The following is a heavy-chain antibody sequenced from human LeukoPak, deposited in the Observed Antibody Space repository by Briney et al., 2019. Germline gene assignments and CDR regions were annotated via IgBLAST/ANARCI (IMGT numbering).Heavy chain of an antibody. V-gene: IGHV1-2*02. CDR2: INPNSGGA. CDR3: ARVKGRFGELSYYFDY. J-gene: IGHJ4*02. Sequence: ASVKVSCKASGYTFTSYYMHWMRQAPGQGLEWMGWINPNSGGADYAQKFQGGVTMTRDTSISTAYMELRRLRSDDTAVYYCARVKGRFGELSYYFDYWGQGTLVTVSS. D-gene: IGHD3-10*01. CDR1: GYTFTSYY.